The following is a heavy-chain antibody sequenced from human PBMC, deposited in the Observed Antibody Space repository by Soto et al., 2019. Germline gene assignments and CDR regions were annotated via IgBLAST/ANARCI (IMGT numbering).Heavy chain of an antibody. J-gene: IGHJ4*02. CDR3: ARGPTYYYDSSGYYLFDY. Sequence: PDTLSLTCTVSGGSLSSYYWSWIRQPPGKGLEWIGYIYYSVTTNYNPSLKSRVTISVDTSKNQFSLKLSSVTAADTAVYYCARGPTYYYDSSGYYLFDYWGQGTLVTVSS. D-gene: IGHD3-22*01. CDR2: IYYSVTT. CDR1: GGSLSSYY. V-gene: IGHV4-59*01.